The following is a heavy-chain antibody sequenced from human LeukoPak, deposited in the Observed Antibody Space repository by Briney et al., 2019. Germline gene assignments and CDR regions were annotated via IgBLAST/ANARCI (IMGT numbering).Heavy chain of an antibody. CDR1: GFTFSRYA. J-gene: IGHJ3*02. Sequence: QPGGSLRLSCAASGFTFSRYAMSWVRQAPGKGLEWVSALGVSVSGSGGSTYYADSVKGRFTISRDNSKNTLYLQMNSLRAEDTAVYYCARGDSSSWYLGAFDIWGQGTMVTVSS. D-gene: IGHD6-13*01. V-gene: IGHV3-23*01. CDR2: LGVSVSGSGGST. CDR3: ARGDSSSWYLGAFDI.